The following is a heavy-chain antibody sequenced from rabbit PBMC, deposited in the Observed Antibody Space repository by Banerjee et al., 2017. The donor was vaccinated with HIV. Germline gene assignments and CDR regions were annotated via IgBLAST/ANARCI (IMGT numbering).Heavy chain of an antibody. V-gene: IGHV1S45*01. CDR1: VFSFSSGSD. Sequence: QEQLEESGGGLVKPGASLTHTCTASVFSFSSGSDLCWVRQAPGKGLDWIGCIATGSANTYYASWAKGRFTISKTSSTTVTLQMTSLTAADTATYFCARDSSSGYLTFNLWGQGTLVTVS. D-gene: IGHD1-1*01. CDR3: ARDSSSGYLTFNL. CDR2: IATGSANT. J-gene: IGHJ4*01.